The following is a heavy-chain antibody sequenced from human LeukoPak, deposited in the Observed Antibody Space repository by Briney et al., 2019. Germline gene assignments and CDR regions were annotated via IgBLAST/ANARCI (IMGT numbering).Heavy chain of an antibody. V-gene: IGHV1-46*01. J-gene: IGHJ4*02. CDR1: GGTFSSYA. Sequence: ASVKVSCKASGGTFSSYAISWVRQAPGQGLEWMGIINPSGGSTSYAQKFQGRVTMTRDTSTSTVYMELSSLRSEDTAVYYCARVLTFMVRGVMSYWGQGTLDTVSS. CDR2: INPSGGST. CDR3: ARVLTFMVRGVMSY. D-gene: IGHD3-10*01.